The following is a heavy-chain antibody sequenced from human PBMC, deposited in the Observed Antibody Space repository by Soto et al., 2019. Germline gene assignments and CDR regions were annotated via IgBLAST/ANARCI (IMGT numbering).Heavy chain of an antibody. V-gene: IGHV3-9*01. J-gene: IGHJ4*02. D-gene: IGHD5-12*01. CDR3: AKDIVVATINFGYFDY. Sequence: DVQLVESGGGLVQPGRSLRLSCAASGFTFDDYAMHWVRQAPGKGLEWVSGISWNSGSIGYADSVKGRFTISRDNAKNSLYLQMNSLRAEDTALYYCAKDIVVATINFGYFDYWGQGTLVTVSS. CDR1: GFTFDDYA. CDR2: ISWNSGSI.